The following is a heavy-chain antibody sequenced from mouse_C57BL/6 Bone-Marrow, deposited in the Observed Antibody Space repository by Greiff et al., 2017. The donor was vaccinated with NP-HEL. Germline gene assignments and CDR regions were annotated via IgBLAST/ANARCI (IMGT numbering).Heavy chain of an antibody. V-gene: IGHV1-77*01. CDR1: GYTFTDYY. CDR2: IGPGSGST. CDR3: ARRSYYDYDVGVYYAMDY. Sequence: QVQLKESGAELVKPGASVKISCKASGYTFTDYYINWVKQRPGQGLEWIGKIGPGSGSTYYNEKFKGKDTLTADKSSSTAYMQLSSLTSEDSAVYFCARRSYYDYDVGVYYAMDYWGQGTSVTVSS. J-gene: IGHJ4*01. D-gene: IGHD2-4*01.